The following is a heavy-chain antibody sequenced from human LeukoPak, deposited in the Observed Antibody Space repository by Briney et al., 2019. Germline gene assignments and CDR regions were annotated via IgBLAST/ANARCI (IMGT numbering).Heavy chain of an antibody. Sequence: PGGSLRLSCAASGFTFSDYYMSWIRQAPGKGLEWVAYIQYDGSNQQYADSMKGRFSISRDSSKNILYLQMNSLRAEDTAVYYCAKDRCSNGVGCYYYYMDVWGKGTTVTISS. D-gene: IGHD2-8*01. CDR2: IQYDGSNQ. V-gene: IGHV3-30*02. J-gene: IGHJ6*03. CDR1: GFTFSDYY. CDR3: AKDRCSNGVGCYYYYMDV.